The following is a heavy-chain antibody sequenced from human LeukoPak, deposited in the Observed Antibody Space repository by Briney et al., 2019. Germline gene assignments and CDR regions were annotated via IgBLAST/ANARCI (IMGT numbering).Heavy chain of an antibody. Sequence: SETLSLTCTVSGGSINSFYWNWIRQPPGKGLEWIGYIYYSGSTNYNPSLKSRITISVDTSKNHFSLKLNSVTAADTAVYYCARGQPTFSHYDSNAYYSFYLDYWGLGTLVTVSS. D-gene: IGHD3-22*01. CDR2: IYYSGST. CDR1: GGSINSFY. V-gene: IGHV4-59*01. J-gene: IGHJ4*02. CDR3: ARGQPTFSHYDSNAYYSFYLDY.